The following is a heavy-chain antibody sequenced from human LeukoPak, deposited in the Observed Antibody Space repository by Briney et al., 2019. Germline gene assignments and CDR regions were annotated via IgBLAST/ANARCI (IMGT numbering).Heavy chain of an antibody. J-gene: IGHJ4*02. CDR1: GYTFTSYG. Sequence: ASVKVSCKASGYTFTSYGISWVRQAPGQGLEWMGWISAYNGNTNYAQKFQGRVTMTEDTSTDTAYMELSSLRSEDTAVYYCATALEGWGQGTLVTVSS. CDR2: ISAYNGNT. V-gene: IGHV1-18*01. CDR3: ATALEG.